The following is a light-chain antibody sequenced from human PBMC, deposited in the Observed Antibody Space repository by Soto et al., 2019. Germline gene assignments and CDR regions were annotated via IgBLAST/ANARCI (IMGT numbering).Light chain of an antibody. CDR1: SSNIGNNY. CDR2: DNN. CDR3: GTWDSSLSAYV. J-gene: IGLJ1*01. Sequence: QSALTQPPSVYAAPGQKGTISCSGSSSNIGNNYVSWYQQLPGTAPKLLIYDNNKRPSGIPDRFSGSKSGTSATLGITGLQTGDEADYYCGTWDSSLSAYVFGTGTKVTVL. V-gene: IGLV1-51*01.